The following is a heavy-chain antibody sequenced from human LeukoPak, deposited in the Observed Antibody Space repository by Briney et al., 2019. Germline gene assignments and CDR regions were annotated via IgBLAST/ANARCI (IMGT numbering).Heavy chain of an antibody. J-gene: IGHJ4*02. CDR1: GFTFSSYA. D-gene: IGHD3-22*01. Sequence: GGSLRLPCAASGFTFSSYAMHWVRQAPGKGLEWVAVISYDGSNKYYADSVKGRFTISRDNSKNTLYLQMNSLRAEDTAVYYCARDGYDSSGYYVDYWGQGTLVTVSS. CDR3: ARDGYDSSGYYVDY. V-gene: IGHV3-30-3*01. CDR2: ISYDGSNK.